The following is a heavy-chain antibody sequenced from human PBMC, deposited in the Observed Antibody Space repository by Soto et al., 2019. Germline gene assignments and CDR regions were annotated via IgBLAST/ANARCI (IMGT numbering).Heavy chain of an antibody. V-gene: IGHV4-39*01. CDR3: ARQAVGGRPETGPDY. Sequence: SETLSLTCTVSGRSISSSSYYWGWIRQPPGKGLEWIGSIYYSGSTYYNPSLKSRVTISVDTSKNQFSLKLSSVTAADTAVYYCARQAVGGRPETGPDYWGQGTLVTVSS. CDR2: IYYSGST. D-gene: IGHD1-26*01. J-gene: IGHJ4*02. CDR1: GRSISSSSYY.